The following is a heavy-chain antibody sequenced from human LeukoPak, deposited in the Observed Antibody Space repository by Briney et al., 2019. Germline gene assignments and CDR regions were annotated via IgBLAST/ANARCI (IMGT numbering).Heavy chain of an antibody. CDR2: IIPILGIA. CDR1: GGTFSSYA. Sequence: GASVKVSCKASGGTFSSYAISWVRQAPGQGLEWMGRIIPILGIANYAQKFQGRVTITADKSTSTAYMELSSLRAEDTALYYCVRGPVGSGGMDVWGQGTTVTVSS. J-gene: IGHJ6*02. V-gene: IGHV1-69*04. CDR3: VRGPVGSGGMDV. D-gene: IGHD3-10*01.